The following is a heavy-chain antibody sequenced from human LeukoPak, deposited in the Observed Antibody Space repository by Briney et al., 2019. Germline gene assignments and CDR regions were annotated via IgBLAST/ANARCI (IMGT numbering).Heavy chain of an antibody. J-gene: IGHJ3*02. D-gene: IGHD5-18*01. CDR3: ARTDTAMATDAFDI. V-gene: IGHV1-2*02. Sequence: GASVKVSCKASGYTFTSYGINWVRQATGQGLEWMGWINPNSGGTNYAQKFQGRVTMTRDTSISTAYMELSRLRSDDTAVYYCARTDTAMATDAFDIWGQGTMVTVSS. CDR2: INPNSGGT. CDR1: GYTFTSYG.